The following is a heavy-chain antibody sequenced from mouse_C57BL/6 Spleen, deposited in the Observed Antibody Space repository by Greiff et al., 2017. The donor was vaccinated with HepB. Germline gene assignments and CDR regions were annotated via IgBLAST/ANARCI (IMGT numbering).Heavy chain of an antibody. CDR3: TRRGGSSYHYFDY. D-gene: IGHD1-1*01. CDR2: IDPETGGT. J-gene: IGHJ2*01. CDR1: CYTFTDYE. Sequence: VQLQQSGAELVRPGASVTLSCKASCYTFTDYEMHWVKQTPVHGLEWIGAIDPETGGTAYNQKFKGKAILTADKSSSTAYMELRSLTSEDSAVYYCTRRGGSSYHYFDYWGQGTTLTVSS. V-gene: IGHV1-15*01.